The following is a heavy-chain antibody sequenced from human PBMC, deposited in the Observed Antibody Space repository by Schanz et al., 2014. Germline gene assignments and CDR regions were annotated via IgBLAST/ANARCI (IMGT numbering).Heavy chain of an antibody. Sequence: QVQLVESGGGLVKPGGSLRLSCAASGFIFNDYYMNWIRQAPGKGLEWLSYISRDGTTSYYADSVKGRFTISRDNAKNSLFLQMNSLSAEDTAVYYCAKVAPAATYLDSWGLGTLVTVSS. D-gene: IGHD2-2*01. CDR2: ISRDGTTS. CDR3: AKVAPAATYLDS. V-gene: IGHV3-11*01. J-gene: IGHJ4*02. CDR1: GFIFNDYY.